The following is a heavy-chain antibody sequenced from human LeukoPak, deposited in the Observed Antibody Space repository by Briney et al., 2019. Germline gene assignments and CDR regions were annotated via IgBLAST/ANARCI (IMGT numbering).Heavy chain of an antibody. Sequence: SETLSPTCTVSGGSISSSSYYWGWIRQPPGKGLEWIGSIYYSGSTYYNPSLKSRVTISVDTSKNQFSLKLSSVTAADTAVYYCARGSAGVVVIKYYFDYWGQGTLVTVSS. D-gene: IGHD3-22*01. J-gene: IGHJ4*02. CDR2: IYYSGST. V-gene: IGHV4-39*07. CDR3: ARGSAGVVVIKYYFDY. CDR1: GGSISSSSYY.